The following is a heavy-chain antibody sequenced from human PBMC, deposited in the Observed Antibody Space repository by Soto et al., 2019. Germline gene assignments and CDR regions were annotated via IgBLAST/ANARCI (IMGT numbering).Heavy chain of an antibody. D-gene: IGHD6-13*01. Sequence: PGESLKISCKGSGYSFTSYWLAWGRQMPGKGLEWMGIIYPSDSDTRYSPSFQGQVTISVDKSISTAYLQWSSLKASDTAMYYCARQQLVPDYWGQGTLVTVSS. CDR3: ARQQLVPDY. CDR2: IYPSDSDT. J-gene: IGHJ4*02. CDR1: GYSFTSYW. V-gene: IGHV5-51*01.